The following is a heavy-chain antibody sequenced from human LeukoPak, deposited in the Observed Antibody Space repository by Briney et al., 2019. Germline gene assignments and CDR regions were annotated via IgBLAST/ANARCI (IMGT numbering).Heavy chain of an antibody. Sequence: ASVKVSCKASGYTFTSYAMHWVRQAPGQRLEWMGWINAGNGNTKYSQKFQGRVTITRDTSVSTAYMELSSLRSEDTAVYCCARDHNIVAPFDYWGQGTLVTVSS. CDR1: GYTFTSYA. CDR3: ARDHNIVAPFDY. J-gene: IGHJ4*02. D-gene: IGHD5-12*01. CDR2: INAGNGNT. V-gene: IGHV1-3*01.